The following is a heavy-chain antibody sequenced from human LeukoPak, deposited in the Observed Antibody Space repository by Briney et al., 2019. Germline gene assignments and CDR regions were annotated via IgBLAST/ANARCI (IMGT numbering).Heavy chain of an antibody. Sequence: SETLSLTCTVSGGSISSSSYYWGWIRQPPGKGLEWIGSIYYTGSTYHNPSLKSRVTISVDTSKNQFSLKLSSVTAADTAVYYCARIPKTIEQTIGRMSNYYDSSGPFDYWGQGTLVTVSS. V-gene: IGHV4-39*07. J-gene: IGHJ4*02. CDR2: IYYTGST. CDR3: ARIPKTIEQTIGRMSNYYDSSGPFDY. CDR1: GGSISSSSYY. D-gene: IGHD3-22*01.